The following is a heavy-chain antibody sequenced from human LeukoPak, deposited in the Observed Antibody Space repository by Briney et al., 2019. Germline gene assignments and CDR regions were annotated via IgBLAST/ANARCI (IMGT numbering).Heavy chain of an antibody. CDR1: GFTFSSYS. CDR2: ISSSSSYI. D-gene: IGHD2-8*01. J-gene: IGHJ4*02. Sequence: GGSLRLSCAASGFTFSSYSMNWVRQAPGKGLEWVSSISSSSSYIYYADSVKGRFTISRDNAKNLLYLQMNSLRAEDAAVYYCARDVSGLFTYWGQGTLVTVSS. CDR3: ARDVSGLFTY. V-gene: IGHV3-21*01.